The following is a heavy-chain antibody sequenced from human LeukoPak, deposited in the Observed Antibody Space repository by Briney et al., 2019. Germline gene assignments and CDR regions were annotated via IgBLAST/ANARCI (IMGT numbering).Heavy chain of an antibody. CDR2: IKQDGSEK. Sequence: GGSLRLSCAASGFTFNNAWMSWVRQAPGQGLEWVANIKQDGSEKYYVDSVKGRFTISRDNAKNSLYLQMNSLRAEDTAVYYCARTYYYGSALDYWGQGTLVTVSS. CDR1: GFTFNNAW. J-gene: IGHJ4*02. V-gene: IGHV3-7*03. D-gene: IGHD3-10*01. CDR3: ARTYYYGSALDY.